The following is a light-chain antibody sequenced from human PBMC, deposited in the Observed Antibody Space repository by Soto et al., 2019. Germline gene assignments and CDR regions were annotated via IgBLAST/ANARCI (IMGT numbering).Light chain of an antibody. J-gene: IGKJ5*01. CDR2: GAS. Sequence: EIVMTQPPATLSVSPGERATLSCRASQSVSSNLAWYQQKPGQAPRLLIYGASTRATGIPARFSGSGSGTEFTLTISSLQSEDFAVYYCEQYGSSPPSITFGQGTRLEIK. V-gene: IGKV3-15*01. CDR3: EQYGSSPPSIT. CDR1: QSVSSN.